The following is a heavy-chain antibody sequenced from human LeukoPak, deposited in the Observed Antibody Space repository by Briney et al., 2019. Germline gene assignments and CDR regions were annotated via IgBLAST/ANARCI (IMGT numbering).Heavy chain of an antibody. J-gene: IGHJ2*01. CDR2: MNPNSGNT. CDR3: ATDYGSGSYYKWYFDL. V-gene: IGHV1-8*03. Sequence: ASVKVSCKASGYTFTSYDINWVRQATGQGLEWMGWMNPNSGNTGYAQKFQGRVTITRNTSISTAYMELSSLRSEDTAVYYCATDYGSGSYYKWYFDLWGRGTLVTVSS. D-gene: IGHD3-10*01. CDR1: GYTFTSYD.